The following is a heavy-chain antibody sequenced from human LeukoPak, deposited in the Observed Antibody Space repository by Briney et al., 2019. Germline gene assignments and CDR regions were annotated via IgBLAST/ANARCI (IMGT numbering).Heavy chain of an antibody. CDR1: GGSFSGYY. D-gene: IGHD2-15*01. CDR2: INHSGST. J-gene: IGHJ3*02. CDR3: ARVKRRYCSGGSCYSGRSAFDI. Sequence: PSETLSLTRAVYGGSFSGYYWSWIRQPPGKGLEWIGEINHSGSTNYNPSLKSRVTISVDTSKNQFSLKLSSVTAADTAVYYCARVKRRYCSGGSCYSGRSAFDIWGQGTMVTVSS. V-gene: IGHV4-34*01.